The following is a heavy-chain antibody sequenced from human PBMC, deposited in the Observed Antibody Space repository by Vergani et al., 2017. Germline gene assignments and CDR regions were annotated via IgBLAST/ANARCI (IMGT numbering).Heavy chain of an antibody. V-gene: IGHV3-23*01. CDR2: ISGSGGST. D-gene: IGHD5-12*01. Sequence: EVKLLESGGDLVKPGGSLRLSCASSGFTFNHYAMNWVRQAPGKGLEWVSGISGSGGSTYYAGSVKGRFTISRDSAKNTLYLQMNSLSAGYTAVYYCSKANPRNSGYDYLYYYHAMDVWGQGTTVTVSS. CDR3: SKANPRNSGYDYLYYYHAMDV. J-gene: IGHJ6*02. CDR1: GFTFNHYA.